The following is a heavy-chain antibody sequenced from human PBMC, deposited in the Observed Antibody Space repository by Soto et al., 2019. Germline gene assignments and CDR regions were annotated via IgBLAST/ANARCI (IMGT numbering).Heavy chain of an antibody. CDR3: ATVTGFLGDTAIYYFDY. Sequence: GASVKVSCKASGGTFSSYAISWVRQAPGQGLEWMGGIIPDFGKAIYAQKFQGRVTMTEDTSTDTAYMELSSLRSEDTAVYYCATVTGFLGDTAIYYFDYWGQGTLVTVSS. J-gene: IGHJ4*02. CDR1: GGTFSSYA. D-gene: IGHD5-18*01. CDR2: IIPDFGKA. V-gene: IGHV1-69*06.